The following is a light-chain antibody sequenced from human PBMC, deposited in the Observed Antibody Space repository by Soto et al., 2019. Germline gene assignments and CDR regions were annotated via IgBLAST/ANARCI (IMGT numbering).Light chain of an antibody. CDR1: QSVYSTY. V-gene: IGKV3-20*01. CDR3: QQYGSSPST. CDR2: GSS. J-gene: IGKJ1*01. Sequence: EIVLTQSPGTLSLSPGDTATLSCRASQSVYSTYLAWYQHKVGQAPRLLIYGSSTRATGIPDRFSGSGSGTDFPLNIRRLEPEDFAVYYCQQYGSSPSTFGQGTKVEVK.